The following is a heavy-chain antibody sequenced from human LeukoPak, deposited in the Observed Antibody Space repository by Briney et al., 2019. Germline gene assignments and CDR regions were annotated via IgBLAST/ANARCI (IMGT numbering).Heavy chain of an antibody. Sequence: PSETLSLTCAVYGGSFSGYYWSWIRQPPGKGLEWIGEINHSGSTNYNPSLKSRVTISVDTSKNQFSLKLSSVTAADTAVYYCARGGFSGWTLDYWGQGTLVTVSS. D-gene: IGHD6-19*01. CDR2: INHSGST. V-gene: IGHV4-34*01. CDR3: ARGGFSGWTLDY. CDR1: GGSFSGYY. J-gene: IGHJ4*02.